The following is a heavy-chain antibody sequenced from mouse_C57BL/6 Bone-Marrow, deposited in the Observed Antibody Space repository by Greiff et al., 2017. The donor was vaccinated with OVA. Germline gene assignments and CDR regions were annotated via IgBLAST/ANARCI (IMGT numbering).Heavy chain of an antibody. V-gene: IGHV1-80*01. CDR2: IYPGDGDT. D-gene: IGHD2-4*01. J-gene: IGHJ2*01. Sequence: QVQLKESGAELVKPGASVKISCKASGYAFSSYWMNWVKQRPGKGLEWIGQIYPGDGDTNYNGKFKGKATLTADKSSSTAYMQLSSLTSEDSAVYFCARRYDYDVGVYFDYWGQGTTLTVSS. CDR3: ARRYDYDVGVYFDY. CDR1: GYAFSSYW.